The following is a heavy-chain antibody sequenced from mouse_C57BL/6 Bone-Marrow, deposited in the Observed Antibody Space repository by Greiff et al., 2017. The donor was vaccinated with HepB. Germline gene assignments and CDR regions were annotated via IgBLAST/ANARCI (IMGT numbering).Heavy chain of an antibody. CDR1: GYTFTSYW. D-gene: IGHD2-3*01. CDR3: ARGYDGYYVAWFAY. J-gene: IGHJ3*01. V-gene: IGHV1-69*01. Sequence: QVQLQQPGAELVMPGASVKLSCKASGYTFTSYWMHWVKQRPGQGLEWIGEIDPSDSYTNYNHKFKGKSTLTVDKSSSTAYMQLSSLTAEDSAVYCCARGYDGYYVAWFAYWGQGTLVTVSA. CDR2: IDPSDSYT.